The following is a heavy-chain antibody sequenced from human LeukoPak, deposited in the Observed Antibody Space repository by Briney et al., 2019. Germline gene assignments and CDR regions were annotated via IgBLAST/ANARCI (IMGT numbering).Heavy chain of an antibody. Sequence: GGSLRLSCAASGFTFSSYAMSWVRQAPGKGLEWVSAISGSGGSTYYADSVKGRFTISRDNSKNTLYLQMNSLRAEDTAAYYCAKEVVPAAKGVYYYGMDVWGQGITVTVSS. CDR3: AKEVVPAAKGVYYYGMDV. D-gene: IGHD2-2*01. CDR2: ISGSGGST. CDR1: GFTFSSYA. J-gene: IGHJ6*02. V-gene: IGHV3-23*01.